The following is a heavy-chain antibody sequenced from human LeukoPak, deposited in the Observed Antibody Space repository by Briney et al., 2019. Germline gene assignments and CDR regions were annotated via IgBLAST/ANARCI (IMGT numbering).Heavy chain of an antibody. Sequence: HPGGSLTLSCAASGFTFSSYAMSWVRQAPGKGVEWVSAISGSGGSTYYADPVKGRFTISRENSKNTVYMKMNRLRAEDTAVYYCAKDGSPGIAVAGAYYHYYGMDVWGQGTTVTVSS. J-gene: IGHJ6*02. V-gene: IGHV3-23*01. CDR1: GFTFSSYA. CDR3: AKDGSPGIAVAGAYYHYYGMDV. D-gene: IGHD6-19*01. CDR2: ISGSGGST.